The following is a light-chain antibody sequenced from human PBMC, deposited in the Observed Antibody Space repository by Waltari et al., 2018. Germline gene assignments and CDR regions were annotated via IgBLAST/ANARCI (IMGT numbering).Light chain of an antibody. J-gene: IGLJ2*01. CDR2: DVR. Sequence: QSALTQPRSVSGSPGQSLTISCTKTNSDIDPFNYVSWYQQHPGKAPKLVIYDVRVRPSGVPDRFSGSRSGNTASLIISGLQPEDEADYYCSSFPGGSLVFGGGTELTVL. CDR1: NSDIDPFNY. V-gene: IGLV2-11*01. CDR3: SSFPGGSLV.